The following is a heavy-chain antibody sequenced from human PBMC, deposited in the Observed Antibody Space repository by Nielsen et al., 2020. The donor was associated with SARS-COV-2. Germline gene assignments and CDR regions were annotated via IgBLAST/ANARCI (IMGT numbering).Heavy chain of an antibody. D-gene: IGHD3-22*01. Sequence: VRQAPGKGLEWVSSISSSSSYIYYANSVKGRFTISSDNAKNSLYLQMNSLRAEDTAVYYCARTADDSSGYYHYYYGMDVWGQGTTVTVSS. J-gene: IGHJ6*02. CDR2: ISSSSSYI. V-gene: IGHV3-21*01. CDR3: ARTADDSSGYYHYYYGMDV.